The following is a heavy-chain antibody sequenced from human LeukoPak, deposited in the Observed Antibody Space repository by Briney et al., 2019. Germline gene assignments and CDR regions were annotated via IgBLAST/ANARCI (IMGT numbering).Heavy chain of an antibody. CDR3: ARVVVGCVGCYYGMDV. V-gene: IGHV4-39*07. J-gene: IGHJ6*02. Sequence: SETLSLTCTVSGGSISSSSYYWGWIRQPPGKGLEWIGSIYYSGSTYYNPSLKSRVTISVDTSKNQFSLKLSSVTAADTAVYYCARVVVGCVGCYYGMDVWGQGTTVTVSS. CDR1: GGSISSSSYY. CDR2: IYYSGST. D-gene: IGHD2-21*01.